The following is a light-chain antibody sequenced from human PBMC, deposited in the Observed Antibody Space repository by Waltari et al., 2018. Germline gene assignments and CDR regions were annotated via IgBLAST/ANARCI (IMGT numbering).Light chain of an antibody. CDR2: EVS. J-gene: IGLJ2*01. Sequence: QSALTQPASVSGSPGQSITISCPGTRSDVGGYNYVPWYQQHPGQAPKLMIYEVSNRPSGVSNRFSGSKSGNTASLTISGLQSEYEADYSCSSYTSSSPLVVFGGGTKLTVL. CDR3: SSYTSSSPLVV. V-gene: IGLV2-14*01. CDR1: RSDVGGYNY.